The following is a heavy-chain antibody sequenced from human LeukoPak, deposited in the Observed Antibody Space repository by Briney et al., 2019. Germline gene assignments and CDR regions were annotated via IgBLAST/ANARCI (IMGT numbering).Heavy chain of an antibody. Sequence: SETLSLTCAVYGVSFSGYYWSWIRQPPGKGLEWIGEINHSGSTNYNPSLKSRVTISVDTSKNQFSLKLSSVTAADTAVYYCARDQTVLRYFDWLGMDVWGQGTTVTVSS. V-gene: IGHV4-34*01. CDR1: GVSFSGYY. CDR3: ARDQTVLRYFDWLGMDV. D-gene: IGHD3-9*01. CDR2: INHSGST. J-gene: IGHJ6*02.